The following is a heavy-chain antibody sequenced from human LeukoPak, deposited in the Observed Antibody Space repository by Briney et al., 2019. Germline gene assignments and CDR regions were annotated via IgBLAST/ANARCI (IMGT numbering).Heavy chain of an antibody. CDR2: IYYSGST. J-gene: IGHJ4*02. D-gene: IGHD3-16*01. CDR1: GGSISSSSYY. V-gene: IGHV4-39*07. Sequence: SETLSLTCTVSGGSISSSSYYWGWIRQPPGKGLEWIGSIYYSGSTYYNPSLKSRVTISVDTSKNQFSLKLSSVTAADTAVYYCARKFWGLWPKYYFDYWGQGTLVTVSS. CDR3: ARKFWGLWPKYYFDY.